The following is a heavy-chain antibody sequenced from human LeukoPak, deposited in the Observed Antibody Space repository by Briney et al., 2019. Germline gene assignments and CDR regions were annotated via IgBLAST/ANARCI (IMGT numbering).Heavy chain of an antibody. J-gene: IGHJ6*03. CDR2: IYYSGST. Sequence: SETLSLTCTVSGGSISSYHWSWIRQPPGKGLEWIGYIYYSGSTNYNPSLKSRITISVDTSKNQFSLKLSSVTAADTAVYYCAGSCNYYYYYMDVWGKGTTVTISS. V-gene: IGHV4-59*12. CDR1: GGSISSYH. CDR3: AGSCNYYYYYMDV.